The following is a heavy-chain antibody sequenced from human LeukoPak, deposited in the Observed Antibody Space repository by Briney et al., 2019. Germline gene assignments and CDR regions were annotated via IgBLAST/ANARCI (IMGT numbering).Heavy chain of an antibody. V-gene: IGHV1-2*02. Sequence: ASVKVSCKASGYTFTDSYIHWVRQAPGQGLEWMGWINPNNGDTNYVQKFQGRVTMTRDTSISTAYMELSRLRSDDTAVYYCARVGVYATTDYWGQGTLVTVSS. J-gene: IGHJ4*02. CDR1: GYTFTDSY. CDR3: ARVGVYATTDY. D-gene: IGHD2-8*02. CDR2: INPNNGDT.